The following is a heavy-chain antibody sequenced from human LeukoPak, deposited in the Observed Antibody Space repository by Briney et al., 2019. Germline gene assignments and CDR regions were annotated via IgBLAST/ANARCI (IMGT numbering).Heavy chain of an antibody. J-gene: IGHJ3*02. CDR2: IIPIFGTA. Sequence: LVNVSCKASGGTFSSYAISWVRQSPGQGLEWMGGIIPIFGTANYAQKFQGRVTITADESTSTAYMELSSLRSEDPAVYYCARPRPDYGGNANDAFDIWGQGTMVTVSS. CDR3: ARPRPDYGGNANDAFDI. D-gene: IGHD4-23*01. V-gene: IGHV1-69*13. CDR1: GGTFSSYA.